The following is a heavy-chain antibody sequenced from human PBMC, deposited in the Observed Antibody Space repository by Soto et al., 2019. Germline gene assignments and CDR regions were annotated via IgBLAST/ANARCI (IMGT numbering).Heavy chain of an antibody. CDR3: ARQGHITIFGVVIPEYYYYYGMDV. J-gene: IGHJ6*02. Sequence: GESLKISCKGSGYSFTSYWISWVRQMPGKGLEWMGRIDPSDSYTKYSPNFQGHDTISADKSISTAYLQWSSLKASDTDMYYCARQGHITIFGVVIPEYYYYYGMDVWGQGT. D-gene: IGHD3-3*01. CDR1: GYSFTSYW. V-gene: IGHV5-10-1*01. CDR2: IDPSDSYT.